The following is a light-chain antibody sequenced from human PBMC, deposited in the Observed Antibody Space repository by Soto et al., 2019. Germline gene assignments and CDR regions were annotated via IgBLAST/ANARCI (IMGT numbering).Light chain of an antibody. Sequence: EIVLTQSPDTLSLSPGERATLFCRASQTLSINSLAWYQQKPGQAPRLLIYAASTRHTGIPDRFNGSGSGTDLALTINRLEPEDFAVYFCQQYDGAPLTFGPGTKVDVK. V-gene: IGKV3-20*01. J-gene: IGKJ3*01. CDR1: QTLSINS. CDR2: AAS. CDR3: QQYDGAPLT.